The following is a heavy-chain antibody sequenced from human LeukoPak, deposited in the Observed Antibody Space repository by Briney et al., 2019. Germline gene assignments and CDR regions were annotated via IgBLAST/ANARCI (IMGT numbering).Heavy chain of an antibody. J-gene: IGHJ4*02. CDR1: GFTFTAYL. V-gene: IGHV3-30-3*01. Sequence: GGPLRLSCAASGFTFTAYLIHWVRQAPGKGLEWVAVMSSDGNAMFYADSVKGRFTISRDNSKNTLYLQMNSLRAEDTAVYYCVRESEYYFDHSASFDYWGQGTLVTVSS. CDR3: VRESEYYFDHSASFDY. CDR2: MSSDGNAM. D-gene: IGHD3-22*01.